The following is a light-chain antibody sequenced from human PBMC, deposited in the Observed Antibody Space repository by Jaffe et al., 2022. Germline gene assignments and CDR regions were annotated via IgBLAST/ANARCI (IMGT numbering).Light chain of an antibody. J-gene: IGKJ4*01. CDR2: GAS. Sequence: DIQLTQSPSFLSASVGDRVTITCRASQGISSYLAWYQQKPGKAPKLLIYGASNLQSGVPSRFSGSGSGTEFTLTISSLQPEDFATYYCQQLNSYPLTFGGGTKVEIK. CDR3: QQLNSYPLT. CDR1: QGISSY. V-gene: IGKV1-9*01.